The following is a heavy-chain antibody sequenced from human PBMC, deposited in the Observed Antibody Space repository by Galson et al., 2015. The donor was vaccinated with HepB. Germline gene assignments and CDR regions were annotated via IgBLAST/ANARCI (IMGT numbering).Heavy chain of an antibody. CDR3: ARGLASYSSGWYYWYFDL. J-gene: IGHJ2*01. CDR2: IKQDGSEE. CDR1: GFAFSSYW. D-gene: IGHD6-19*01. Sequence: SLRLSCAASGFAFSSYWMSWVRQAPGKGLEWVANIKQDGSEEYYVDSVKGRFTISRDHAKNSLFLQMNSLRAEGTAVYYCARGLASYSSGWYYWYFDLWGRGTLVTVSS. V-gene: IGHV3-7*03.